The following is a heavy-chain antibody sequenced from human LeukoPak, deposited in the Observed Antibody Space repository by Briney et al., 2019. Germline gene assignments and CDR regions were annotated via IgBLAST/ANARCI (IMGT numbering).Heavy chain of an antibody. CDR2: IYTSGST. V-gene: IGHV4-61*02. D-gene: IGHD1-26*01. Sequence: SQTLSLTCTVSGGSISSGSYYWSWIRQPAGKGLEWIGRIYTSGSTNYNPSLKSRVTISVDTSKNQFSLRLRSVTVADTAVFYCARAPEWDLKGFDYWGQGILVTVSS. J-gene: IGHJ4*02. CDR1: GGSISSGSYY. CDR3: ARAPEWDLKGFDY.